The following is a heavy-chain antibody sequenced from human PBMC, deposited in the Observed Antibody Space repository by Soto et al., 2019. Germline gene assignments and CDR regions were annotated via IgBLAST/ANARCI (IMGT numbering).Heavy chain of an antibody. CDR3: ARGENYYDSGVPPLEKNYYFDY. Sequence: SETLSLTCAVYGGSFSGYYWSRIRQPPGKGLEWIGEINHSGSTNYNPSLKSRVTISVDTSKNQFSLKLSSVTAADTAVYYCARGENYYDSGVPPLEKNYYFDYGGQGTLVTVSS. D-gene: IGHD3-22*01. J-gene: IGHJ4*02. V-gene: IGHV4-34*01. CDR2: INHSGST. CDR1: GGSFSGYY.